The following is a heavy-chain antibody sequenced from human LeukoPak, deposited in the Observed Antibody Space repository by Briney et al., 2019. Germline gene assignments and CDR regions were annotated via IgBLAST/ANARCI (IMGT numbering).Heavy chain of an antibody. CDR3: AKDAARVDYYYYGMDF. J-gene: IGHJ6*02. CDR1: GFPFSSYA. V-gene: IGHV3-23*01. Sequence: PGGSLLLSCAASGFPFSSYAMSWVRPAPGKGLEWVSAISGSGGSTYYADSVKGRFTISRDNSKNTLYLQMNSLRAEDTAVDYCAKDAARVDYYYYGMDFGGQGTTVTVSS. D-gene: IGHD6-13*01. CDR2: ISGSGGST.